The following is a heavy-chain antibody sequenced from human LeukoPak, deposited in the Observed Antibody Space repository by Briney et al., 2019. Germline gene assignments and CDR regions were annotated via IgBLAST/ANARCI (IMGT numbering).Heavy chain of an antibody. CDR1: GFTFTIYA. J-gene: IGHJ4*02. CDR2: ISGSGGST. V-gene: IGHV3-23*01. Sequence: PGGSLRLSCAASGFTFTIYAMSWVRQAPGKGREWVSAISGSGGSTYYADSVKGRFTISTDNSKNTRYLQMNSLRDEDTAVYYCAKDGGVLRYFDWLFFDYWGQGTLVTVSS. CDR3: AKDGGVLRYFDWLFFDY. D-gene: IGHD3-9*01.